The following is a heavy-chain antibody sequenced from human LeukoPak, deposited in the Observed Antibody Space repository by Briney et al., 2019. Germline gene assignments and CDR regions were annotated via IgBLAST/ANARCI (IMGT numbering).Heavy chain of an antibody. J-gene: IGHJ4*02. V-gene: IGHV3-21*01. CDR2: ISSSSSYI. CDR3: AREAGMAPTPVDH. Sequence: GGSLRLSCAASGFTFSSYSMNWVRQAPGKGLEWVSSISSSSSYIYYADSVKGRFTISRDNAKNSLYLQMNSLRAEDTAVYYCAREAGMAPTPVDHWGQGTLVTVSS. D-gene: IGHD5-24*01. CDR1: GFTFSSYS.